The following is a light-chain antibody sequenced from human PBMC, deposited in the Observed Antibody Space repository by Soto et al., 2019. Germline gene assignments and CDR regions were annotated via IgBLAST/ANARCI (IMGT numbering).Light chain of an antibody. CDR3: QQYNNWRT. Sequence: EIVMTQSPATLSVSPGERATLSCRASQSVGNNLAWYQQKPGQAPRLLIHASSTRATGIPARFSGSGSGTEFTLTISSLQSEDFAVYYCQQYNNWRTFGQGTKVDI. CDR1: QSVGNN. J-gene: IGKJ1*01. V-gene: IGKV3-15*01. CDR2: ASS.